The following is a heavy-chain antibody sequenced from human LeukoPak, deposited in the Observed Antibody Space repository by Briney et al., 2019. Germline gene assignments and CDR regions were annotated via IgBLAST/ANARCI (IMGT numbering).Heavy chain of an antibody. V-gene: IGHV3-21*01. Sequence: GGSLRLSCAASGFTFSNEMNWVRQAPGKGLEWVSSISSSSSYIYYADSVKGRFTISRDDAKNSLYLQMNSLRAEDTAVYYCARGHSSGWTYYYYYMDVWGKGTTVTISS. D-gene: IGHD6-19*01. CDR1: GFTFSNE. CDR3: ARGHSSGWTYYYYYMDV. CDR2: ISSSSSYI. J-gene: IGHJ6*03.